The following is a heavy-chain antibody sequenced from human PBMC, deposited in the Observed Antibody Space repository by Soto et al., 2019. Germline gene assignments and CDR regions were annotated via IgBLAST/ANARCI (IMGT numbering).Heavy chain of an antibody. D-gene: IGHD4-17*01. V-gene: IGHV3-53*04. CDR1: GFTVSSNY. CDR3: ANILSGYGDYVGAFDI. CDR2: IYSGGST. Sequence: EVQLVESGGGLVQPGGSLRLSCAASGFTVSSNYMSWVRQAPGKGLEWVSVIYSGGSTYYADSVKGRFTISRHNYKNTLYLQMNRLRAEDTAVYYCANILSGYGDYVGAFDIWGQGTMVTVSS. J-gene: IGHJ3*02.